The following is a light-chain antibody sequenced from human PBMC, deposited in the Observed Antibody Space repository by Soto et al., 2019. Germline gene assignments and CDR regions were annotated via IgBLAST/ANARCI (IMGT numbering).Light chain of an antibody. J-gene: IGLJ3*02. V-gene: IGLV2-11*01. CDR3: CSYAGSYTWV. CDR1: SSDVGGYNY. Sequence: QSALTQPRSVSGSPGQSVTISCTRTSSDVGGYNYVSWYQQHPGIAPKLMIYDVTKRPSGVPDRFSGSKSGNTASLTISGLQAEDEADYYCCSYAGSYTWVFGGGTKLTVL. CDR2: DVT.